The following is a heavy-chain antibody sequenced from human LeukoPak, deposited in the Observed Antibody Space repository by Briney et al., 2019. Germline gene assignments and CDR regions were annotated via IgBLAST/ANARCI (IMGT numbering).Heavy chain of an antibody. CDR3: AGGTYYYFDY. J-gene: IGHJ4*02. CDR2: VYYSGSA. D-gene: IGHD1-26*01. CDR1: GGSISSYY. V-gene: IGHV4-59*01. Sequence: SETLSLTCTVSGGSISSYYWSWIRQPPGKGLEWIGYVYYSGSAHYNPSLKSRVTISVDTSKNQFSLKVNSVIAADTAIYYCAGGTYYYFDYWGQGTLVTVSS.